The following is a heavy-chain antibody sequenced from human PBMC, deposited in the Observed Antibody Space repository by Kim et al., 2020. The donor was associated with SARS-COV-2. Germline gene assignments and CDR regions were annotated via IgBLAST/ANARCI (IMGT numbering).Heavy chain of an antibody. Sequence: GESLKISCKGSGYTFTNFWIGWVRQMPGRGLEWMGIIYPRDSDTRYSPSFQGQVTISADKSINAAFLQWSSLKASDTAMYYCARLRGNWNDAHWFDPWGQGTLVTVSS. J-gene: IGHJ5*02. CDR2: IYPRDSDT. D-gene: IGHD1-1*01. CDR3: ARLRGNWNDAHWFDP. CDR1: GYTFTNFW. V-gene: IGHV5-51*01.